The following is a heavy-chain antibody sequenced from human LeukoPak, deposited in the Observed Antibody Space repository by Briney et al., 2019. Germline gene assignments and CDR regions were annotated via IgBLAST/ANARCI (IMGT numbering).Heavy chain of an antibody. CDR2: ISGSGDNT. CDR1: GVTFSSYA. V-gene: IGHV3-23*01. D-gene: IGHD3-22*01. Sequence: GGSLRLSCAASGVTFSSYAMSWVRQAPGTGLEWVSGISGSGDNTYYADSVKGRFTISRDNSKNTLYVQVNSLGTEDTAAYYCAKGSYYDSSGSFYFDYWGQGALVTVSS. CDR3: AKGSYYDSSGSFYFDY. J-gene: IGHJ4*02.